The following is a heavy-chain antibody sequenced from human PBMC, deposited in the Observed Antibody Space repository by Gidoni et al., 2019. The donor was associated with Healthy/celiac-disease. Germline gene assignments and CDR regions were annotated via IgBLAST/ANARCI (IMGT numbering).Heavy chain of an antibody. CDR2: ISSSSSTI. CDR3: ARDWEDYGDSYYYYYYMDV. D-gene: IGHD4-17*01. CDR1: GFTFSSYS. Sequence: EVQLVESGGGLVQPGGSMRLSCAASGFTFSSYSMNWVRQAPGQGLEWVSYISSSSSTIYYADSVKGRFTISRDNAKNSLYLQMNSLRAEDTAVYYCARDWEDYGDSYYYYYYMDVWGKGTTVTVSS. J-gene: IGHJ6*03. V-gene: IGHV3-48*01.